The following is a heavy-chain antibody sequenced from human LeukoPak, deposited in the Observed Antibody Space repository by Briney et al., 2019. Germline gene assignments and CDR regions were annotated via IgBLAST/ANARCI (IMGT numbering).Heavy chain of an antibody. V-gene: IGHV4-39*07. D-gene: IGHD2-15*01. CDR3: ARGTRYCSGGGPLDY. CDR2: VYYSGST. J-gene: IGHJ4*02. CDR1: GGSISSSTYFF. Sequence: SETLSLTCTASGGSISSSTYFFWGGVRQSPGKGLEWIGSVYYSGSTYYNPSLESRVTISLDTCKNQYSLQLYSVTAEDTAVYYCARGTRYCSGGGPLDYWGQGTLVTVSS.